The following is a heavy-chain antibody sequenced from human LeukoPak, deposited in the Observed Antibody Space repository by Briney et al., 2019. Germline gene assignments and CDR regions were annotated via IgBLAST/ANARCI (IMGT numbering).Heavy chain of an antibody. J-gene: IGHJ4*02. D-gene: IGHD3-10*01. CDR3: AKGYGSVDY. V-gene: IGHV3-23*01. CDR2: ISGSGDST. Sequence: PGGSLRLSCAASGFTFSNYPMTWVRQAPGKGLEWVSAISGSGDSTKYADSVKGRFTASRDNAKNSLYLQMNSLRAEDTAVYYCAKGYGSVDYWGQGTLVTVSS. CDR1: GFTFSNYP.